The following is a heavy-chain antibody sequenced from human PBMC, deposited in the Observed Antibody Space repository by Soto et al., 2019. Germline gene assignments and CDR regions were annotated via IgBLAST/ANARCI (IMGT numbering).Heavy chain of an antibody. V-gene: IGHV1-69*08. CDR2: IIPILGIA. D-gene: IGHD1-26*01. CDR3: AREDRDSGSYLDAFDI. J-gene: IGHJ3*02. Sequence: QVQLVQSGAEVKKPGSSVKVSCKASGGTFSSYTISWVRQAPGQGLEWMGRIIPILGIANYAQKFQGRVRITXDKPTXXAYMELSSLRAEDTAVYYCAREDRDSGSYLDAFDIWGQGTMVTVSS. CDR1: GGTFSSYT.